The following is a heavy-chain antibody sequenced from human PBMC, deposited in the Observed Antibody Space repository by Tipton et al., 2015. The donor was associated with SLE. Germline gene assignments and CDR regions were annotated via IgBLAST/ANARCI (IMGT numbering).Heavy chain of an antibody. J-gene: IGHJ6*03. D-gene: IGHD5-12*01. CDR3: ARGGLGYSYYYYMDV. CDR2: IYHSGST. Sequence: LRLSCPVSGGSISSYYWSWIRQPPGEGLEWIGNIYHSGSTNYNPSVKSRVTISVDTSKNQFSLKLSSVTAADTAVYYCARGGLGYSYYYYMDVWGKGTTVTVSS. CDR1: GGSISSYY. V-gene: IGHV4-59*01.